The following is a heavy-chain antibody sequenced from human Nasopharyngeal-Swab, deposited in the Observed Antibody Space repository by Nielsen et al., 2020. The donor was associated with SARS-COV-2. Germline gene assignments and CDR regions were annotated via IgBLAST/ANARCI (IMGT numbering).Heavy chain of an antibody. J-gene: IGHJ6*02. Sequence: GESLKISCEASGLRFNVYSFHWVRQAPGKGLDWVAFLSYDGITEDYADSVKGRFSVSRDNSKRMLYLQMHSLRVEDTAMYYCAREMTITLARGGHALDVWGQGTTVTVSS. D-gene: IGHD3-10*01. CDR2: LSYDGITE. CDR3: AREMTITLARGGHALDV. CDR1: GLRFNVYS. V-gene: IGHV3-30-3*01.